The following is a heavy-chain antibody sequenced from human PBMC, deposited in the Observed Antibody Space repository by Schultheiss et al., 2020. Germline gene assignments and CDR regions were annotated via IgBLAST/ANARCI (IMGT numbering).Heavy chain of an antibody. Sequence: GGSLRLSCAASGFTFSSYGMHWVRQAPGKGLEWVAVISYDGSNKYYADSVKGRFTISRDNSKNTLYLQMNSLRAEDTAVYYCARDPGYYGSGTLPLYYYYGMDVWGQGTTVTVSS. J-gene: IGHJ6*02. D-gene: IGHD3-10*01. CDR2: ISYDGSNK. CDR3: ARDPGYYGSGTLPLYYYYGMDV. CDR1: GFTFSSYG. V-gene: IGHV3-30*03.